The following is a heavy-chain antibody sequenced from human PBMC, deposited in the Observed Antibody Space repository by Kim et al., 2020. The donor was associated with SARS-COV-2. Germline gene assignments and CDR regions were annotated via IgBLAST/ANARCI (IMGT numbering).Heavy chain of an antibody. J-gene: IGHJ6*02. V-gene: IGHV3-11*04. D-gene: IGHD1-1*01. CDR2: ISSRATTI. Sequence: GGSLRLSCVASGFTFSDYYMSWIRQAPGKGLEWVSYISSRATTIYYADSVKGRFTISRDNAENSLYLQMDSVRAEATGVYYCARDRGGTTLYTYYGMDVWGQGTTVSVSS. CDR3: ARDRGGTTLYTYYGMDV. CDR1: GFTFSDYY.